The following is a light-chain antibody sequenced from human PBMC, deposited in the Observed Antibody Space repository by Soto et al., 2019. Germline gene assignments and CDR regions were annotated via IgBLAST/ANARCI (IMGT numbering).Light chain of an antibody. CDR2: EGS. J-gene: IGLJ3*02. CDR3: CSYAGSSTSWV. CDR1: ISDVGSYDL. V-gene: IGLV2-23*01. Sequence: QSVLTQPASVSGSPGQSITISCTGTISDVGSYDLVSWYQQHPGKAPKLMIYEGSKRPSGVSSRFSGSKSGNTASLTISGLQAEDEADYYCCSYAGSSTSWVFGGGPQLTVL.